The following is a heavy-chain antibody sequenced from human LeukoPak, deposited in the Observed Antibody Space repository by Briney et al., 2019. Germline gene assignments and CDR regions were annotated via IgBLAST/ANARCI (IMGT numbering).Heavy chain of an antibody. Sequence: ASVKVSCKASGYTFTNYGISWVRQAPGQGLEWMGWISAYNGNTNYAHQLQERVTITRDMSTSTAYMELSSLRSEDTAVYYCGGSGFYYYYGMDVWGQGTTVTVSS. CDR2: ISAYNGNT. J-gene: IGHJ6*02. CDR1: GYTFTNYG. CDR3: GGSGFYYYYGMDV. V-gene: IGHV1-18*01. D-gene: IGHD3-10*01.